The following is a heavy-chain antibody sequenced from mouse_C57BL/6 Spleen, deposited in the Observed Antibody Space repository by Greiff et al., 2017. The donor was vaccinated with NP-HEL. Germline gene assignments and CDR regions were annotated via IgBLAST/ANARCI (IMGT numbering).Heavy chain of an antibody. Sequence: QVQLQQSGAELVRPGASVTLSCKASGYTFTDYEMHWVKQTPVHGLEWIGAIDPETGGTAYNQKFKGKAILTADKSSSTAYMELRSLTSEDSAVYYCTRGGYYGNYVDAMDYWGQGTSVTVSS. CDR1: GYTFTDYE. CDR2: IDPETGGT. CDR3: TRGGYYGNYVDAMDY. J-gene: IGHJ4*01. V-gene: IGHV1-15*01. D-gene: IGHD2-1*01.